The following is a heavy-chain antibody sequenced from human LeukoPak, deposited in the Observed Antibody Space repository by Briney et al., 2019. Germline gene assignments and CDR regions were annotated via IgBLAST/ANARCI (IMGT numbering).Heavy chain of an antibody. D-gene: IGHD3-22*01. J-gene: IGHJ4*02. Sequence: SETLSLTCTVSGGSISSSSYYWGWIRQPPGKGREWIGSIYYSGSTYYNPSPKSRVTISVDTSKNQFSLKLSSVTAADTAVYYCARRGDYYDSSGYNGYFDYWGQGTLVTVSS. CDR1: GGSISSSSYY. CDR3: ARRGDYYDSSGYNGYFDY. V-gene: IGHV4-39*01. CDR2: IYYSGST.